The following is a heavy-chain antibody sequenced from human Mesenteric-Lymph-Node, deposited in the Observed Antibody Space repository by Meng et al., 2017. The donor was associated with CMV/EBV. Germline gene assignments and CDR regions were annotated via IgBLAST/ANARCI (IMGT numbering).Heavy chain of an antibody. CDR2: INPNSGGT. V-gene: IGHV1-2*02. CDR1: GYTFTSYD. J-gene: IGHJ6*02. CDR3: ALEYYSYYYGMDV. Sequence: ASVKVSCKASGYTFTSYDINWVRQAPGQGLEWMGWINPNSGGTNYAQKFQGRVTMTRDTSISTAYMELSRLRSDDTAVYYCALEYYSYYYGMDVWGQGTTVTVSS.